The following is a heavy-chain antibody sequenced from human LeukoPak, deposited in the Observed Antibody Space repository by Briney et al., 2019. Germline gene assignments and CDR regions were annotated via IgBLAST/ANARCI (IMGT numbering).Heavy chain of an antibody. CDR3: AKGGWGCSSTSRYADAFDI. D-gene: IGHD2-2*01. Sequence: GGSLRLSCAASGFTFSSYAMSWVRQAPGKGLEWVSAISGSGGSTYYADSVKGRFTISRDNSKNTLYLQMNSLRAEDTAVYYCAKGGWGCSSTSRYADAFDIWGQGTMVTVSS. J-gene: IGHJ3*02. V-gene: IGHV3-23*01. CDR2: ISGSGGST. CDR1: GFTFSSYA.